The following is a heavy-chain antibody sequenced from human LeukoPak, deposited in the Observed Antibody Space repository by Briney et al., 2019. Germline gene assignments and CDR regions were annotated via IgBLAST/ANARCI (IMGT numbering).Heavy chain of an antibody. Sequence: SETLSLTCTVSGGSVSSGSYYWSWIRQPPGKGLEWIGYIYYSGSTNYNPSLKSRVTISVDTSKNQFSLKLSSVTAADTAVYYCARRAPYSSSWYWWFDPWGQGTLVTVSS. D-gene: IGHD6-13*01. V-gene: IGHV4-61*01. J-gene: IGHJ5*02. CDR3: ARRAPYSSSWYWWFDP. CDR2: IYYSGST. CDR1: GGSVSSGSYY.